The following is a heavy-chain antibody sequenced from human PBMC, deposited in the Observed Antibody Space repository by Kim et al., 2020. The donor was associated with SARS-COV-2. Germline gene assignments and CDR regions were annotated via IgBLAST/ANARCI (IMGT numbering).Heavy chain of an antibody. Sequence: ASVKVSCKASGYTFTGYYMHWVRQAPGQGLEWMGWINPNSGGTNYAQKFQGRVTMTRDTSISTAYMELSRLRSDDTAVYYCARLDSSSGTGGYWGQGTLVTVSS. CDR2: INPNSGGT. D-gene: IGHD6-6*01. CDR3: ARLDSSSGTGGY. CDR1: GYTFTGYY. V-gene: IGHV1-2*02. J-gene: IGHJ4*02.